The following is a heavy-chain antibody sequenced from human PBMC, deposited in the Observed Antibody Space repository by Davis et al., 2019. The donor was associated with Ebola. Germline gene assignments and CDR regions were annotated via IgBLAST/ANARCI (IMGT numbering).Heavy chain of an antibody. CDR2: ISSSSSTI. D-gene: IGHD1-26*01. J-gene: IGHJ4*02. CDR1: GFTFSSYS. CDR3: ARDWAVGATGYDY. Sequence: GESLKISCAASGFTFSSYSMNWVRQAPGKGLEWVSYISSSSSTIYYADSVKGRFTISRDNAKNSLYLQMNSLRDEDTAVYYCARDWAVGATGYDYWGQGTLVTVSS. V-gene: IGHV3-48*02.